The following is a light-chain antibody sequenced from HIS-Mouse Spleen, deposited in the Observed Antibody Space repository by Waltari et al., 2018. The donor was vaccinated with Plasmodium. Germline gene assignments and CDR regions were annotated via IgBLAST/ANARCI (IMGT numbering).Light chain of an antibody. CDR1: ASPTKY. J-gene: IGLJ3*02. CDR3: QSADSSGTYWV. CDR2: KDS. V-gene: IGLV3-25*03. Sequence: SYELTQPPPVSVSPGQTARITCPGDASPTKYASLYPQKPGQAPVLVIYKDSERPSGIPERFSGSSSGTTVTLTISGVQAEDEADYYCQSADSSGTYWVFGGGTKLTVL.